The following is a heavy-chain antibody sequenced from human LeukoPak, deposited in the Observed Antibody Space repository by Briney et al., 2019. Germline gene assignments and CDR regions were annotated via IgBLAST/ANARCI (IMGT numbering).Heavy chain of an antibody. CDR3: ATRYFSNPPWKY. D-gene: IGHD4-11*01. V-gene: IGHV3-23*01. CDR2: ISGSGGST. J-gene: IGHJ4*02. Sequence: GGSLRLTCAASGFTFSSYAVSWVRQAPGKGLEWVSAISGSGGSTYYADSVKGRFTISRDNSKNTLYLQMNSLRAEDTVVYYCATRYFSNPPWKYWGQGTLVTVSS. CDR1: GFTFSSYA.